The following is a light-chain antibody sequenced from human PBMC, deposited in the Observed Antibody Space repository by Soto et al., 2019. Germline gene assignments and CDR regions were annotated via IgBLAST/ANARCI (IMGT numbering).Light chain of an antibody. V-gene: IGKV3-11*01. CDR2: DAT. CDR1: QTVDNF. Sequence: EIVLTQSPGIVSLCPVDRATLSCRASQTVDNFLAWYQLKPGKAPRLLIYDATKRASGIPVRFTGSGSGTDFILTISNIEAEDVAIYYCQQRKKWPPITFGQGTRLEIK. CDR3: QQRKKWPPIT. J-gene: IGKJ5*01.